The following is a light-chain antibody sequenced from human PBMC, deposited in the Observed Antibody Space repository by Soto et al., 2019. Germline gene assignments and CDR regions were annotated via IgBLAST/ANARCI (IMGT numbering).Light chain of an antibody. CDR2: RNN. V-gene: IGLV1-47*01. CDR1: FSNIGSNF. J-gene: IGLJ3*02. CDR3: AAWDDSLSGVV. Sequence: QFVLTQPPSASGTPGQTVTISCSGRFSNIGSNFIYWYQQLPGTAPKLLIYRNNERPSGVPDRFSASKSGTSASLAISGLRSEAEADYHCAAWDDSLSGVVFGGGTKLTVL.